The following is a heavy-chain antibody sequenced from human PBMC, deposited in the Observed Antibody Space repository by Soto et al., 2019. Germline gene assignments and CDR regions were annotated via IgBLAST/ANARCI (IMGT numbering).Heavy chain of an antibody. D-gene: IGHD6-19*01. CDR3: ARKQWLVDYGMDV. Sequence: QVQLVESGGGVVQPGRSLRLSCAASGFTFSSYGMHWVRQAPGKGLEWVAVIWYDGSNKYYADSVKGRFTISRDNSKNTLDLQMNSLRAEDTAVYYCARKQWLVDYGMDVWGQGTTVTVSS. CDR1: GFTFSSYG. V-gene: IGHV3-33*01. CDR2: IWYDGSNK. J-gene: IGHJ6*02.